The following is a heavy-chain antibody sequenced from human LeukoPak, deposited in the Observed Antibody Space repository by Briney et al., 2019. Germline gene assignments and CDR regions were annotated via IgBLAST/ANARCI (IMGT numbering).Heavy chain of an antibody. D-gene: IGHD4-17*01. Sequence: SETLSLTCTVSGGSISSSSYYWGWIRQPPGKGLEWIGSIYYSGSTYYNPSLKSRVTISVDTSKNQFSLKLSSVTAADTAVYYCAKKSDYSNWFDPWGQGTLVTVSS. CDR1: GGSISSSSYY. J-gene: IGHJ5*02. V-gene: IGHV4-39*07. CDR3: AKKSDYSNWFDP. CDR2: IYYSGST.